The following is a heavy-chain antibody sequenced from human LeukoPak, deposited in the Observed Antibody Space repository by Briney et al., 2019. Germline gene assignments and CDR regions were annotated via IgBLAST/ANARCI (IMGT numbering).Heavy chain of an antibody. CDR2: IYYSGST. Sequence: SETLSLTCTVSGGSISSYYWSWIRQPPGKGLEWIGYIYYSGSTNYNPSLKSRVTISVDTSKNQFSLKLSSVTAADTAVYYCARDMPHRRFGEFPSSDYYYYMDVWGKGTTVTISS. V-gene: IGHV4-59*01. CDR1: GGSISSYY. D-gene: IGHD3-10*01. J-gene: IGHJ6*03. CDR3: ARDMPHRRFGEFPSSDYYYYMDV.